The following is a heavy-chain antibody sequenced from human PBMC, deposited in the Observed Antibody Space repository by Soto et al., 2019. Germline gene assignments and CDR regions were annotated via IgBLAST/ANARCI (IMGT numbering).Heavy chain of an antibody. J-gene: IGHJ4*02. D-gene: IGHD2-2*01. V-gene: IGHV3-23*01. CDR3: AKPNLYCSSTSCYDY. CDR1: GFTFSSFA. CDR2: VSGSGGST. Sequence: PGGSLRLSCAASGFTFSSFAMSWVHQAPGKGLEWVSTVSGSGGSTYYADSVKGRFTISRDNSNNTMYLQMDSLRADDTAVYYCAKPNLYCSSTSCYDYWGQGTLVTVSS.